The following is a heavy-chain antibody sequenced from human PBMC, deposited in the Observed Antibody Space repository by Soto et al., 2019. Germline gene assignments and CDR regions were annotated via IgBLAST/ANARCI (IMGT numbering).Heavy chain of an antibody. V-gene: IGHV3-74*01. CDR1: GFTFSDYW. J-gene: IGHJ3*01. CDR3: ARGVRGHYGFDV. CDR2: IKFDGSSA. Sequence: EVQLVESGGGLVQPGGSLRLSCAASGFTFSDYWIHWVRQAPGKGLVWVSRIKFDGSSANYADSVKGRFIISRDNARDTVYLQMNSLRAEDTAVYYCARGVRGHYGFDVWGQGTMVTVSS. D-gene: IGHD3-10*01.